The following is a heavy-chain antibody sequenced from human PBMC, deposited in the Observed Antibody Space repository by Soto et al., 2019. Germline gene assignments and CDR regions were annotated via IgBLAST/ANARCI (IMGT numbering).Heavy chain of an antibody. Sequence: EVQLLESGGGLVQPGGSLRLSCAASGFTFSSHVMNWVRQAPGKGLEWVAAISGGGGTTFYGDSVEGRFTMSRDNSKKPLFLQMNSLRAEDTAVYYCARGPRAPPPHDYGMDVWGQGTTVNVSS. CDR3: ARGPRAPPPHDYGMDV. J-gene: IGHJ6*02. V-gene: IGHV3-23*01. CDR2: ISGGGGTT. CDR1: GFTFSSHV.